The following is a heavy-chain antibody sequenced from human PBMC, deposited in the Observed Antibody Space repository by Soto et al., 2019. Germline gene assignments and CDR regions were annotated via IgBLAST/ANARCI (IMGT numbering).Heavy chain of an antibody. V-gene: IGHV3-11*05. D-gene: IGHD6-13*01. Sequence: GGSMRLSCAASGFTFSDYYMSWIRQAPGKGLEWVSYISSSSSYTNYADSVKGRFTISRDNAKNSLYLQMNSLRAEDTAAYYCARGERQQQRDYWGQGTLVTVSS. CDR2: ISSSSSYT. CDR3: ARGERQQQRDY. J-gene: IGHJ4*02. CDR1: GFTFSDYY.